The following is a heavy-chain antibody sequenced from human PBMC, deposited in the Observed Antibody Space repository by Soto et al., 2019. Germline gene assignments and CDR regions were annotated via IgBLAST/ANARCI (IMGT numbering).Heavy chain of an antibody. CDR1: GYTFTGYY. Sequence: GASVKVSCKASGYTFTGYYMHWVRQAPGQGLEWMGWINPNSGGTNYAQKFQGWVTMTRDTSISTAYMELSRLRSDDTAVYYCARDPAYYDFWSGRDYYYGMDVWGQGTTVTVSS. D-gene: IGHD3-3*01. CDR2: INPNSGGT. CDR3: ARDPAYYDFWSGRDYYYGMDV. V-gene: IGHV1-2*04. J-gene: IGHJ6*02.